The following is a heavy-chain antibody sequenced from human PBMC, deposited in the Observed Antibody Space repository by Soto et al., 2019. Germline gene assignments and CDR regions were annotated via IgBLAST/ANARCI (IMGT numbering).Heavy chain of an antibody. CDR2: IYWDDDK. J-gene: IGHJ3*02. V-gene: IGHV2-5*02. Sequence: QITLKESGPTLVKPTQTLTLTCTFSGFSLSTSGVGVGWIRQPPGKALEWLALIYWDDDKHYSPSLKSRLTITKDTSKKQVVLTMTNMDPVDTATYYCARPIVVVPAAMKGCAFDIWGQGTMVTVSS. CDR1: GFSLSTSGVG. D-gene: IGHD2-2*01. CDR3: ARPIVVVPAAMKGCAFDI.